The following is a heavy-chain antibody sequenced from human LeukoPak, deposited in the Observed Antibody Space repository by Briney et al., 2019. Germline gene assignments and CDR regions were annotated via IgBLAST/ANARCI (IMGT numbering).Heavy chain of an antibody. D-gene: IGHD5-12*01. Sequence: PGGSLRLSCSASGFIFGSYGMSWVRQAPGKGLEWVSYISGGGDATAYADSVKGRFSVSRDNSKNTVDLQMSSLRANDTATYYCAEGRGVYSWGGYTSWGQGTLVTVSS. CDR3: AEGRGVYSWGGYTS. CDR1: GFIFGSYG. CDR2: ISGGGDAT. J-gene: IGHJ4*02. V-gene: IGHV3-23*01.